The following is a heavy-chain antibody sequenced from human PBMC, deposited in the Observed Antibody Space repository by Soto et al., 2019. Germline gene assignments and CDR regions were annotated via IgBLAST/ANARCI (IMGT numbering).Heavy chain of an antibody. CDR3: AREEGGPRITIFGVARFDP. Sequence: QVQLVQSGAEVKKPGSSVKVSCKASGGTFSSYAISWVRQAPGQGLEWMGGIIPIFGTANYAQKFQGRVTITADESTSTAYMELSSLRSEDTAVYYCAREEGGPRITIFGVARFDPWGQGTLVTVSS. V-gene: IGHV1-69*01. D-gene: IGHD3-3*01. J-gene: IGHJ5*02. CDR1: GGTFSSYA. CDR2: IIPIFGTA.